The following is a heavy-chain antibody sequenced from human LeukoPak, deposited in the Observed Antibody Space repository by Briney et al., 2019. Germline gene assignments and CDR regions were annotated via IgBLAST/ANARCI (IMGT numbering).Heavy chain of an antibody. CDR1: GGSISSGGYY. V-gene: IGHV4-31*03. J-gene: IGHJ4*02. CDR3: ARGLYSIVDY. Sequence: SQTLSLTCTVPGGSISSGGYYWSWIRQHPGKGLEWMGYIDYSGSTYYNPSLKSRVTISRDTSKNQFSLKLSSVTAADTAVYYCARGLYSIVDYWGQGTLVTVSS. D-gene: IGHD2-8*01. CDR2: IDYSGST.